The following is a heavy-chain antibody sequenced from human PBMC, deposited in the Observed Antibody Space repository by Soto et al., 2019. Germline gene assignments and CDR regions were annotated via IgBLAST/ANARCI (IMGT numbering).Heavy chain of an antibody. Sequence: SETLSLTCTVSGGSISSYYWSWIRQPPGKGLEWIGYIYYSGSTNYNPSLKSRVTISVDTSKNQFSLKLSSVTAADTAVYYCALYSGYDLSLLYWGQGTLVTVSS. J-gene: IGHJ4*02. D-gene: IGHD5-12*01. CDR2: IYYSGST. V-gene: IGHV4-59*01. CDR1: GGSISSYY. CDR3: ALYSGYDLSLLY.